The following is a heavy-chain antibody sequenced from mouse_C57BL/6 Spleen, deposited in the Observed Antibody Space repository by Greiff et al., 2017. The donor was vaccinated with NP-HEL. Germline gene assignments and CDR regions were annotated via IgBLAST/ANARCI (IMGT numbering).Heavy chain of an antibody. CDR2: INPNNGGT. J-gene: IGHJ1*03. CDR1: GYTFTDYN. D-gene: IGHD2-2*01. V-gene: IGHV1-22*01. Sequence: VQLQQSGPELVKPGASVKMSFKASGYTFTDYNMHWVKQSHGTSLEWIGSINPNNGGTSYNQKFKGKATLTVNKSSSTAYMALRSLTSEDSAVYYCARGGYTGYFDVWGTGTTVTVSS. CDR3: ARGGYTGYFDV.